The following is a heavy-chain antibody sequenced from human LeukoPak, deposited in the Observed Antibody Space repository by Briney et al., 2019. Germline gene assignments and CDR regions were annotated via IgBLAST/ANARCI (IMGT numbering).Heavy chain of an antibody. D-gene: IGHD1-1*01. CDR3: ARELTYNWTQGTVGTYYYYGMDV. Sequence: SETLSLTCAVYDGSFSGYYWSWIRQPPGKGLEWIGEINHSGSTNYNPSLKSRVTISVDTSKNQFSLKLSSVTAADTAVYYCARELTYNWTQGTVGTYYYYGMDVWGKGTTVTVSS. CDR1: DGSFSGYY. J-gene: IGHJ6*04. V-gene: IGHV4-34*01. CDR2: INHSGST.